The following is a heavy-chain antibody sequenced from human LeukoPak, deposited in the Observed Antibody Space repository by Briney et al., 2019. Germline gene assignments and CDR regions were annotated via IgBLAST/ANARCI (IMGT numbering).Heavy chain of an antibody. V-gene: IGHV3-21*01. CDR1: GFTFSSYS. J-gene: IGHJ5*02. CDR2: ISSSSSYI. Sequence: GGSLRLSCAASGFTFSSYSMSWVRQAAGKGLEWVSSISSSSSYIYYADSVKGRFTISRDNAKNSLYLQMNSLRAEDTAVYYCARGRQLAGPAPWGQGTLVTVSS. CDR3: ARGRQLAGPAP. D-gene: IGHD6-6*01.